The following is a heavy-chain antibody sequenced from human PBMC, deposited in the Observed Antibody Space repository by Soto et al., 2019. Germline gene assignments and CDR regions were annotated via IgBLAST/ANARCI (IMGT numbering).Heavy chain of an antibody. CDR1: GGPISTPGYY. J-gene: IGHJ4*02. CDR3: ATGQTAATWRFGELEY. D-gene: IGHD3-10*01. CDR2: IHHTGST. V-gene: IGHV4-31*03. Sequence: QVQLQESGPGLVKPSQTLSLSCSVSGGPISTPGYYWSWIRQSPEKGLEWMGYIHHTGSTNHNPSLRGRLSMSVDTSNNQFSLKLISVTAADTAVYFCATGQTAATWRFGELEYWGQGTQVTVSS.